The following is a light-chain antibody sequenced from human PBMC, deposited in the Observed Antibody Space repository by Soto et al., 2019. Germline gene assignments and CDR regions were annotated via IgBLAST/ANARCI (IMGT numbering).Light chain of an antibody. CDR2: AAS. CDR3: QQANSFPHT. J-gene: IGKJ2*01. Sequence: AIRMTQSPSSFSASTGDRVTITCRASQGISSYLAWYQQKPGKAPKLLIYAASTLQSGVPSRFSGSGSGTDFTLTISCLQSEDFATYYCQQANSFPHTFGQGTKVDIK. V-gene: IGKV1-8*01. CDR1: QGISSY.